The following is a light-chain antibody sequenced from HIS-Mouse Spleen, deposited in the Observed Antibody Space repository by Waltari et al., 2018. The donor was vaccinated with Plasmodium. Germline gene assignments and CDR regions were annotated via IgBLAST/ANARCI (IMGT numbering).Light chain of an antibody. V-gene: IGKV1-8*01. CDR1: QGISSY. CDR3: QQYYSYPIT. Sequence: AIRMTQSPSPLSASTGDRVTITSRASQGISSYLAWYQQKPGKAPKLLIYAASTLQSGVPSRFSGSGSETDFTLTISCLQSEDFATYYCQQYYSYPITFGQGTRLEIK. J-gene: IGKJ5*01. CDR2: AAS.